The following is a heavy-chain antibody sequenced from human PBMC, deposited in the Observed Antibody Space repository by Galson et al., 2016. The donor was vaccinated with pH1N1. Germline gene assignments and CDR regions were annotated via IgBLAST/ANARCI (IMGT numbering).Heavy chain of an antibody. CDR3: AKYKGIVAGTLRLFDY. CDR1: GFTFSNYA. V-gene: IGHV3-23*01. CDR2: IGGSGDST. D-gene: IGHD2-21*01. Sequence: SLRLSCAASGFTFSNYAMSWVRQSPGKGLEWVSSIGGSGDSTHYADSVKGRFTISRDNSKNTLSLQLDSLKVEDTALYYCAKYKGIVAGTLRLFDYWGQGTLVTVSP. J-gene: IGHJ4*02.